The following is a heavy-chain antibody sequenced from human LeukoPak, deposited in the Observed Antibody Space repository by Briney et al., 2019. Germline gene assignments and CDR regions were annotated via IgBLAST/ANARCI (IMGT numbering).Heavy chain of an antibody. CDR2: ISGSGGST. Sequence: PGGSLRLSCAASGFTFSSYAMSWVRQAPGRGLEWVSSISGSGGSTYYADSVKGRFTISRDNSKNTLYLQVNSLRAEDTAVYYCAKEKALVVITYFDYWGQGTLFTVSS. CDR3: AKEKALVVITYFDY. V-gene: IGHV3-23*01. J-gene: IGHJ4*02. D-gene: IGHD3-22*01. CDR1: GFTFSSYA.